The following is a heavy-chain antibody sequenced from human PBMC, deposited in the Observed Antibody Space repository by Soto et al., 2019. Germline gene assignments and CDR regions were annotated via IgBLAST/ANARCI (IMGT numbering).Heavy chain of an antibody. J-gene: IGHJ5*02. CDR1: GFTFSGYA. Sequence: QVQLMESGGAVVQPGRSLRLSCAASGFTFSGYAMHWVRQAPGKVLVWVSSISHDGTQRYNTDSVEGRFTISRDLSKNTLFLQMTSLRADDTAVYYCSRVGLGYSLGSGFDPWGQGTLVTVSS. CDR3: SRVGLGYSLGSGFDP. V-gene: IGHV3-30*04. D-gene: IGHD5-18*01. CDR2: ISHDGTQR.